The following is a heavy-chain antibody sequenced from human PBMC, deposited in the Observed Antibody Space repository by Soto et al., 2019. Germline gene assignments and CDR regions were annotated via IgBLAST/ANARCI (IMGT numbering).Heavy chain of an antibody. Sequence: SVKVSCKASGGTFSSYAISWVQQAPGQGLEWMGGIIPIFGTANYAQKFQGRVTITADESTSTAYMELSSLRSEDTAVYYCARGGSSGWYEPYFDYWGQGTLVTVSS. V-gene: IGHV1-69*13. J-gene: IGHJ4*02. CDR2: IIPIFGTA. D-gene: IGHD6-19*01. CDR3: ARGGSSGWYEPYFDY. CDR1: GGTFSSYA.